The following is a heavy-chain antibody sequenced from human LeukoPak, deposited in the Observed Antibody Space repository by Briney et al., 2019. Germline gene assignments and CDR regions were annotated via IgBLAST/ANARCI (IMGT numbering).Heavy chain of an antibody. CDR3: ARGVRGVDDAFDI. V-gene: IGHV4-59*01. CDR2: IYYSEST. D-gene: IGHD3-10*01. J-gene: IGHJ3*02. CDR1: GGSISSYY. Sequence: PSETLSLTCTVSGGSISSYYWSWIRQPPGKGLEWIGYIYYSESTNYNPSLKSRVTISVDTSKNQFSLKLSSVTAADTAVYYCARGVRGVDDAFDIWGQGTMVTVPS.